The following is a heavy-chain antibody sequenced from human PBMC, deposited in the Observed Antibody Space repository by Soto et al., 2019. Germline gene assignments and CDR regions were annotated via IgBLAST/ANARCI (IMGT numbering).Heavy chain of an antibody. CDR1: GFTFSSYG. CDR3: TTDSYLTPKLVRFDY. CDR2: RSYDGSNK. V-gene: IGHV3-30*03. Sequence: GGTLRISCAASGFTFSSYGMHWVRQAPGKGREWVAVRSYDGSNKYYPDSLKRRFTISKDNSKNTLYLQMNTLKSDDTAVYYCTTDSYLTPKLVRFDYWGLGTLVTVSS. D-gene: IGHD1-7*01. J-gene: IGHJ4*01.